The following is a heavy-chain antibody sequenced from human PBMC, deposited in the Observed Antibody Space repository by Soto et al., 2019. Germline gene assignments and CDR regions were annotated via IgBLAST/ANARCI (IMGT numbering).Heavy chain of an antibody. J-gene: IGHJ4*02. D-gene: IGHD6-19*01. CDR3: ARVGGAVAVNKCYFDY. CDR2: IIPIFGTA. Sequence: ASVKVSCKASGGTFSSYAISWVRQAPGQGLEWMGGIIPIFGTANYAQKFQGRVTITADESTSTAYMELSSLRSEDTAVYYCARVGGAVAVNKCYFDYWCQGPLVTVAS. V-gene: IGHV1-69*13. CDR1: GGTFSSYA.